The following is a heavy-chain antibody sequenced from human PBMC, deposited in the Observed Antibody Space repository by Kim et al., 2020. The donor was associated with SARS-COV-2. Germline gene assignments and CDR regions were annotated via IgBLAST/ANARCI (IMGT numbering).Heavy chain of an antibody. CDR3: ATKRVVPAAPTAEFDY. V-gene: IGHV1-24*01. CDR2: FDPEDGET. D-gene: IGHD2-2*01. J-gene: IGHJ4*02. CDR1: GYTLTELS. Sequence: ASVKVSCKVSGYTLTELSMHWVRQAPGKGLEWMGGFDPEDGETIYAQKFQGRVTMTEDTSTDTAYMELSSLRSEDTAVYYCATKRVVPAAPTAEFDYWGQGTLVTVSS.